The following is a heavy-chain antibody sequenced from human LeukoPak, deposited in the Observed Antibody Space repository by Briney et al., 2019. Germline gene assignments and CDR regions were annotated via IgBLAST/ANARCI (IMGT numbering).Heavy chain of an antibody. J-gene: IGHJ3*01. CDR1: GFTFTNYA. V-gene: IGHV3-23*01. CDR2: IGASGADT. CDR3: ARRPRDTSGYYLGAFHD. D-gene: IGHD3-22*01. Sequence: GGSLRLSCAASGFTFTNYAMTWVRQAPGKGLEWVSVIGASGADTYYSDSVKGRFTVSRDNSQNTLFLHMSSLRAEDTAVYFCARRPRDTSGYYLGAFHDWGQGTTVTDSS.